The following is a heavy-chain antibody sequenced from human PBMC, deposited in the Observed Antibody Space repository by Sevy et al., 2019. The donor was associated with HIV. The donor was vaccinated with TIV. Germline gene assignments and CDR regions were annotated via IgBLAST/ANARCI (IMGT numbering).Heavy chain of an antibody. J-gene: IGHJ6*03. Sequence: GGSLRLSCAASGFTFSDYYMSWIRQAPGKGLEWVSYISSSSSYTNYADSVKGRFTISRDNAKNSRYLQMNSLRAEDTAVYYCATTTVPFNYYYYYYMDVWGKGTTVTVSS. CDR1: GFTFSDYY. CDR3: ATTTVPFNYYYYYYMDV. V-gene: IGHV3-11*06. CDR2: ISSSSSYT. D-gene: IGHD4-4*01.